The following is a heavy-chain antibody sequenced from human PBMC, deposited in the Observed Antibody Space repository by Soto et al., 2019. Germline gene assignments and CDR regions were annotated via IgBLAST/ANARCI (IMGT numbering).Heavy chain of an antibody. CDR1: GGSISSYY. Sequence: ASETLSLTCTVSGGSISSYYWSWIRQPPGKGLEWIGYIYYSGSTNYNPSLKSRVTISVDTSKNQFSLKLSSVTAADTAVYYCAREGSGWYERHYGMDVWGQGTTVTVSS. J-gene: IGHJ6*02. D-gene: IGHD6-19*01. V-gene: IGHV4-59*01. CDR2: IYYSGST. CDR3: AREGSGWYERHYGMDV.